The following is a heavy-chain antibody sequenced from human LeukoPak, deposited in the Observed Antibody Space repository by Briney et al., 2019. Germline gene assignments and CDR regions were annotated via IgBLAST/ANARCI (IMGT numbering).Heavy chain of an antibody. CDR1: GGSISSYY. Sequence: SETLSLTRTVSGGSISSYYWSWIRQPAGKGLEWIGRIYTSGSTNYNPSLKSRVTMSVDTSKNQFSLKLSSVTAADTAVYYCASLMDSSSWRDYWGQGTLVTVSS. CDR3: ASLMDSSSWRDY. V-gene: IGHV4-4*07. CDR2: IYTSGST. D-gene: IGHD6-13*01. J-gene: IGHJ4*02.